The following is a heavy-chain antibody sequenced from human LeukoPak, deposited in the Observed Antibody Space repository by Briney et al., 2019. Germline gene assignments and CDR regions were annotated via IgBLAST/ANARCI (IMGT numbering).Heavy chain of an antibody. J-gene: IGHJ4*02. CDR3: TRGSPGYSSSWLDF. Sequence: GGSLRLSCATSAFTFSSYWMHWVRQAPGKGLVWVSRINSDGSSRSYADYVKGRFTISRDDAKNTLYLQMSSLSVDDTAIYYCTRGSPGYSSSWLDFWGQGILVTVSS. CDR1: AFTFSSYW. D-gene: IGHD6-13*01. CDR2: INSDGSSR. V-gene: IGHV3-74*01.